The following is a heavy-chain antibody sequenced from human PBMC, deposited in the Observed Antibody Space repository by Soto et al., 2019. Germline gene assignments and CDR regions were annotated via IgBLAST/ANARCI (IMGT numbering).Heavy chain of an antibody. Sequence: GESLKISCKGSEYSFTTNWIAWVRQMPEKGLEWMGIIYPDDSETRYSPSFQGQVTISADKPISTAYLQWSSLEASDTAIYYCARRLESLRNGMDVWGQGTTVT. V-gene: IGHV5-51*01. CDR1: EYSFTTNW. D-gene: IGHD3-10*01. CDR3: ARRLESLRNGMDV. J-gene: IGHJ6*02. CDR2: IYPDDSET.